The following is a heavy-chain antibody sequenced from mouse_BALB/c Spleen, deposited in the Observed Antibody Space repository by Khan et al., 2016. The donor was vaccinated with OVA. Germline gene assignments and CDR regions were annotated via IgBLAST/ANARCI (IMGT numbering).Heavy chain of an antibody. Sequence: EVQLQESGPGLVKPSQSLSLTCTVTGYSITSGYGWNSIRQFPGNKLEWMGYISYSGSTNYNTSLKRRISITRDTSKNQFFLQLNSVTTEDTATYYCAKTARIKYWGQGTTLTVSS. D-gene: IGHD3-3*01. CDR2: ISYSGST. CDR3: AKTARIKY. V-gene: IGHV3-2*02. CDR1: GYSITSGYG. J-gene: IGHJ2*01.